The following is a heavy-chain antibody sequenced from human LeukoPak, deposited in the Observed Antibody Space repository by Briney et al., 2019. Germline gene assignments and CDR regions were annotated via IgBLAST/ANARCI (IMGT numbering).Heavy chain of an antibody. D-gene: IGHD5-24*01. Sequence: GSLLLSCAASGFTFSSYAMSWVRQAPGKGLEWVSAISGSGGSTYYADSVKGRFTISRDNSKNTLYLQMNSLRAEDTAVYYCAKSAPARHGRPYYFDYWGQGTLVTVSS. CDR1: GFTFSSYA. J-gene: IGHJ4*02. CDR2: ISGSGGST. V-gene: IGHV3-23*01. CDR3: AKSAPARHGRPYYFDY.